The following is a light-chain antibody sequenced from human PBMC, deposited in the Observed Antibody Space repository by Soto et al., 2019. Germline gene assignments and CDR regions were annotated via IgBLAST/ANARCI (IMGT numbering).Light chain of an antibody. CDR3: CSYTGTTSPWV. J-gene: IGLJ3*02. V-gene: IGLV2-14*01. CDR2: EVN. Sequence: QSALTQPASVSGSPGESIIISCTGSSSDIGAYDYVSWYQHHPGRAPKVIIFEVNDRASGVSHRFSGSKSGNTASLTISGLQAEEEADYYCCSYTGTTSPWVFGGGTKVTVL. CDR1: SSDIGAYDY.